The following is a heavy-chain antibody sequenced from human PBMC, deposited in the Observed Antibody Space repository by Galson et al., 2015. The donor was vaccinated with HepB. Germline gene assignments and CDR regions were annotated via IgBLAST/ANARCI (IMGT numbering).Heavy chain of an antibody. V-gene: IGHV3-11*06. J-gene: IGHJ4*02. Sequence: SLRLSCAASGFTFSDYYMSWIRQAPGKGLEWVSYISSSSSYTNYADSVKGRFTISRDNAKNSLYLQMNSLRAEDTAVYYCARSLTDWFWGKRESYYFDYWGQGTLVTVSS. D-gene: IGHD3-9*01. CDR1: GFTFSDYY. CDR2: ISSSSSYT. CDR3: ARSLTDWFWGKRESYYFDY.